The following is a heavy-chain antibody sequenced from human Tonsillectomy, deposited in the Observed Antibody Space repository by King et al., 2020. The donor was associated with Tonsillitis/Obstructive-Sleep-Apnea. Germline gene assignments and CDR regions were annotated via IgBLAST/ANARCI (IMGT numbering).Heavy chain of an antibody. CDR3: ARVHRPHHYYMDV. Sequence: VQLVESGGGLVQPGGSLRLSCAASGFTVSSNYMTWVRQAPGKGLEWVSLIYSGGSTYYADSVKGRFTISRDISKNTLYLQMNSLRAEDTAVYYCARVHRPHHYYMDVWGKGTTVTVSS. CDR2: IYSGGST. D-gene: IGHD1-14*01. CDR1: GFTVSSNY. J-gene: IGHJ6*03. V-gene: IGHV3-66*01.